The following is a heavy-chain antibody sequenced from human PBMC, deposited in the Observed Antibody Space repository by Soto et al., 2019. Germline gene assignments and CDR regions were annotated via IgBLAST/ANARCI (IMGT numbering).Heavy chain of an antibody. Sequence: SETLSLTCTVFGGSISSGDYYWSWIRQPPGKGLEWIGYIYYSGSTYYNPSLKSRVTISVDTSKNQFSLKLTSVTAADTALYYCARRYGWLYFDYWGQGSLVTVSS. CDR3: ARRYGWLYFDY. D-gene: IGHD6-19*01. V-gene: IGHV4-30-4*01. J-gene: IGHJ4*02. CDR2: IYYSGST. CDR1: GGSISSGDYY.